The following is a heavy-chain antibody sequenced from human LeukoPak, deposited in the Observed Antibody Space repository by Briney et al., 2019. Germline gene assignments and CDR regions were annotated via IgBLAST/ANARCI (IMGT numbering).Heavy chain of an antibody. CDR1: GGTFSSYA. Sequence: SVKVSCTASGGTFSSYAINWVRQAPGQGLEWMGGIIPIFGTANYAQKFQGRVTITADESTSTAYMELSSLRSEDTAVYYCARDSDSSSWSRRFDPWGQGTLVTVSS. V-gene: IGHV1-69*01. CDR2: IIPIFGTA. J-gene: IGHJ5*02. D-gene: IGHD6-13*01. CDR3: ARDSDSSSWSRRFDP.